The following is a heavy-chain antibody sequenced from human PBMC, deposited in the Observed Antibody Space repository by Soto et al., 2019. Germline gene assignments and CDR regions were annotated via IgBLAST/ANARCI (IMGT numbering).Heavy chain of an antibody. CDR2: IKQDESDK. D-gene: IGHD3-16*02. J-gene: IGHJ5*02. V-gene: IGHV3-7*03. Sequence: GWSLRLACAFSVFRFLDYWMRWVRQAPGKGLEWVANIKQDESDKYYVDSVKGRFTISRDNAKNALYLQMNSLRVEDTAVYYCAAYCYTMTCTHFHGYSWGQGTQVTVSS. CDR3: AAYCYTMTCTHFHGYS. CDR1: VFRFLDYW.